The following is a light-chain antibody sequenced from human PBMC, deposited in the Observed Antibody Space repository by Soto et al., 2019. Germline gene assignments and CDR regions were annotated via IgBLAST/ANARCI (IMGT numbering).Light chain of an antibody. J-gene: IGKJ2*01. CDR2: GTS. Sequence: EIVLTQSPGTLSLSPGERATLSCRVSQSVSSSYLAWYQQKPGQAPRLLIYGTSSRATGIPDRFSGSGSGTDFTLTISRLEPEDFAVYYCQQYGSSRGYTFGQGTKLEIK. CDR1: QSVSSSY. CDR3: QQYGSSRGYT. V-gene: IGKV3-20*01.